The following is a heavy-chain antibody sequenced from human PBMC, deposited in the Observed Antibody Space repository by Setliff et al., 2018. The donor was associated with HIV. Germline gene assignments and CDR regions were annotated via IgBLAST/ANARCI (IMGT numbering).Heavy chain of an antibody. CDR3: AREKRSGFSSGWTNWFDP. CDR2: IYYSGRA. D-gene: IGHD6-19*01. CDR1: GASISIGGYY. V-gene: IGHV4-39*07. Sequence: PSETLSLTCTVSGASISIGGYYWGWIRQPPGKGLEWIGTIYYSGRASYNPSLKSRVTISVDTSKNQFSLKLSSVTAADTAVYYCAREKRSGFSSGWTNWFDPWGQGTLVTVSS. J-gene: IGHJ5*02.